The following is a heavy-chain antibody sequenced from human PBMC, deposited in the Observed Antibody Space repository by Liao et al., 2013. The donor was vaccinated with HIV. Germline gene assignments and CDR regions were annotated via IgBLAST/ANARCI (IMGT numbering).Heavy chain of an antibody. J-gene: IGHJ3*02. CDR2: IYSSGST. Sequence: QVQLEVSGPGQVKPSETLSLTCTVSGGSITNYYWSWIRQSAGKGLEWIGRIYSSGSTDYNPSLKSRVTISADTSKNQLSLKLRSVTAADTAVYYCARGRGRRYFGVGDAFDIWGQGTMVTVS. CDR3: ARGRGRRYFGVGDAFDI. D-gene: IGHD3-9*01. V-gene: IGHV4-4*07. CDR1: GGSITNYY.